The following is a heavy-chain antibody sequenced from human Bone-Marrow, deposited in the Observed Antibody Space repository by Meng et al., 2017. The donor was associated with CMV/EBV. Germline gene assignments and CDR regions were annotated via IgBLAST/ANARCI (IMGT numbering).Heavy chain of an antibody. Sequence: AASGFSFGSDGMQWNRQAAEKGIEWVAVKWYDGSNKNYEDYVKGRFTISRDNSKNTLYLQMNSLRAEDTAVYYCAKDLAGSRTHFDCWGQGTLVTVSS. CDR2: KWYDGSNK. D-gene: IGHD3-10*01. CDR1: GFSFGSDG. CDR3: AKDLAGSRTHFDC. J-gene: IGHJ4*02. V-gene: IGHV3-33*06.